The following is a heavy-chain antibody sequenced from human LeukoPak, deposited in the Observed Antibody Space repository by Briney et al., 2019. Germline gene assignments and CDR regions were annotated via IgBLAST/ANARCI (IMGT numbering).Heavy chain of an antibody. V-gene: IGHV1-18*01. D-gene: IGHD3-10*02. CDR1: GYTFTSYG. CDR2: ISAYNGNT. Sequence: GASVKVSCKASGYTFTSYGISWVRQAPGQGLEWMGWISAYNGNTNYAQKLQGRVTMTTDTSTNTAYMELKSLRSDDTAVYYCARDRPLMFMGNWLDSWGQGTLVTVSS. J-gene: IGHJ5*01. CDR3: ARDRPLMFMGNWLDS.